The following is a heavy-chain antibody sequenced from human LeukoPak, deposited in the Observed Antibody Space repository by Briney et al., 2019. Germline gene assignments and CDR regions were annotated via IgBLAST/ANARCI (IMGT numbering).Heavy chain of an antibody. CDR3: ARAGGPLNWFDP. D-gene: IGHD2-8*02. Sequence: SQTLSLTCTVSGGSISSGGYYWSWIRQPPGKGLEWIGYIYHSGSTYYNPSLKSRVTISVDRSKNQFSLKLSSVTAADTAVYYCARAGGPLNWFDPWGQGTLVTVSS. J-gene: IGHJ5*02. V-gene: IGHV4-30-2*01. CDR2: IYHSGST. CDR1: GGSISSGGYY.